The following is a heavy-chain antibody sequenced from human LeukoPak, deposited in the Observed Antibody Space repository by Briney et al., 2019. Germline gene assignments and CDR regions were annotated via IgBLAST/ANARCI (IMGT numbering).Heavy chain of an antibody. CDR1: GFTFSSYG. D-gene: IGHD3-10*02. CDR3: AELGITMIGGV. CDR2: ISGNGDST. Sequence: GGSLRFSCAASGFTFSSYGMSWVRQAPGKGLEWISGISGNGDSTYYVDSVKGRFTISRDNAKNSLYLQMNSLRAEDTAVYYCAELGITMIGGVWGKGTTVTISS. J-gene: IGHJ6*04. V-gene: IGHV3-23*01.